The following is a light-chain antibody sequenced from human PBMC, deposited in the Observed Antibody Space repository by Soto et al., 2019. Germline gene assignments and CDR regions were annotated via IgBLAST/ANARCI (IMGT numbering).Light chain of an antibody. Sequence: QSVLTQPASVSGSPGQSIAISCTGSSSDVGAYNFVSWYQHHPGKAPKLILYEFTTRPSGVSSRFSGSKSGNTASLTISGLQADDEANYYCSSYTSSSTYVFGTGTKVTVL. CDR3: SSYTSSSTYV. CDR2: EFT. J-gene: IGLJ1*01. V-gene: IGLV2-14*01. CDR1: SSDVGAYNF.